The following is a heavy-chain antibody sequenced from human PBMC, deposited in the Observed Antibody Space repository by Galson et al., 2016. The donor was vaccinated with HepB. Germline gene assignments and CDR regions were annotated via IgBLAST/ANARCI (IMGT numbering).Heavy chain of an antibody. CDR1: GYTLTELS. J-gene: IGHJ6*04. V-gene: IGHV1-24*01. CDR2: FDPEDGET. D-gene: IGHD2-2*01. Sequence: SVKVSCKVSGYTLTELSMHWVRQAPGKGLEWMGGFDPEDGETIFTQKFQCRVTMTEDTATDTAYMELSSLRSEDTAVYYCAILKFGLRSSSSTVRDYYGMDVWGKGTTVTVSS. CDR3: AILKFGLRSSSSTVRDYYGMDV.